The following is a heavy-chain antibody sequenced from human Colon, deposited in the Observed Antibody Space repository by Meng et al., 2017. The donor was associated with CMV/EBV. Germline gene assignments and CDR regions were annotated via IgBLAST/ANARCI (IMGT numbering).Heavy chain of an antibody. CDR2: IYPTDSNT. CDR1: GYSFSSYW. D-gene: IGHD2-15*01. J-gene: IGHJ4*02. CDR3: ARHAGGSNPLDF. Sequence: GESLKISCKGSGYSFSSYWIAWMRQMPGKGLEWMGIIYPTDSNTKYSPSFDGQVTISVDRSINTAYLQWSSLKASDTAVYFCARHAGGSNPLDFWGQGTLVTVSS. V-gene: IGHV5-51*01.